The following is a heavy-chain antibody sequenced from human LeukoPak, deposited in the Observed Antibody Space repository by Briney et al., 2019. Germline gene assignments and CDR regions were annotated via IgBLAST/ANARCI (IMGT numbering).Heavy chain of an antibody. Sequence: SETLSLTCTVTGGSISSGDYYCSWLRQPPGKGLEWIASIYSGGMTFYSPSLKSRLTISADTSRNHFSLRLSSVTAADTALYFCARHFDHPTAYFDSWGQGSLVTVSS. J-gene: IGHJ4*02. CDR2: IYSGGMT. D-gene: IGHD1-14*01. V-gene: IGHV4-39*01. CDR1: GGSISSGDYY. CDR3: ARHFDHPTAYFDS.